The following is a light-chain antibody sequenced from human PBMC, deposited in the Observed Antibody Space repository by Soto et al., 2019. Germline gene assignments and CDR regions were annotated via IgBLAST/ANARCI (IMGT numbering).Light chain of an antibody. J-gene: IGKJ4*01. Sequence: EIVLTQSPGTLSLSPGERATLSCRASQTVSSSHLAWYQQKPGQAPRLLIYGASSRATGIPDRFSGSGSGTDFTLAISRLGPEDFAVYSCQQYGSSPLTFGGGTKVELK. CDR2: GAS. CDR3: QQYGSSPLT. CDR1: QTVSSSH. V-gene: IGKV3-20*01.